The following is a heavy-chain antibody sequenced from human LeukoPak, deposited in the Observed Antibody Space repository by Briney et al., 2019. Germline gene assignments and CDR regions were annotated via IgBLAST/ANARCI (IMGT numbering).Heavy chain of an antibody. CDR2: ISWNSGSI. Sequence: GGSLRLSCAASGFTFDDYAMHWVRQAPGKGLEWVSGISWNSGSIGYADSVKGRFTISRDNAKNSLYLQMNSLRAEDTALYYCAKAAGLTGYIDYWGQGTLVTVSS. CDR1: GFTFDDYA. V-gene: IGHV3-9*01. D-gene: IGHD3-9*01. J-gene: IGHJ4*02. CDR3: AKAAGLTGYIDY.